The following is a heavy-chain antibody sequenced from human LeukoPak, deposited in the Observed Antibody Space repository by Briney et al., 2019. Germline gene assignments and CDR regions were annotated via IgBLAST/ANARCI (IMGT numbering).Heavy chain of an antibody. D-gene: IGHD1-1*01. J-gene: IGHJ4*02. V-gene: IGHV3-33*01. CDR2: IWYDGSNK. Sequence: GGSLRLSCAASGFTFSSYGMHWVRQAPGKGLEWVAVIWYDGSNKYYADSVKGRFTISRDNSKNTLYLQMDSLRADDTAVYYCARDLNVDYLDDWGQGTLVTVSS. CDR3: ARDLNVDYLDD. CDR1: GFTFSSYG.